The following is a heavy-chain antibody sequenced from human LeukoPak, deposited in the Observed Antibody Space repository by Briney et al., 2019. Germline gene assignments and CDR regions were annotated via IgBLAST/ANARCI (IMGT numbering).Heavy chain of an antibody. V-gene: IGHV3-74*01. CDR2: VNNDGSST. Sequence: GGSLRLSCAASGFTFSSYWMHWVRQAPGKGLVWVSRVNNDGSSTTYADSVEGRFTISRDNAKNTIYLQVNSLRAEDTAVYYCARGGWGTGTDYWGQGTLVTVSS. CDR1: GFTFSSYW. D-gene: IGHD1-1*01. CDR3: ARGGWGTGTDY. J-gene: IGHJ4*02.